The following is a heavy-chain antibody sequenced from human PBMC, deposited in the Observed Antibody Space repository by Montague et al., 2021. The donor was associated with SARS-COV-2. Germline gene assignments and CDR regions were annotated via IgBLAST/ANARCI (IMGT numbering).Heavy chain of an antibody. CDR1: GFSLSTRGVG. V-gene: IGHV2-5*02. Sequence: PALVKPTQTLTLTCTFSGFSLSTRGVGVGWIRQPPGKALEWLALIYCDDDERYSPSLESRLTISKANSKNQVVLTMTKMAPVDTATYYCAHTKAPAGDRWFDPWGQGTPVTVSS. CDR3: AHTKAPAGDRWFDP. D-gene: IGHD6-13*01. CDR2: IYCDDDE. J-gene: IGHJ5*02.